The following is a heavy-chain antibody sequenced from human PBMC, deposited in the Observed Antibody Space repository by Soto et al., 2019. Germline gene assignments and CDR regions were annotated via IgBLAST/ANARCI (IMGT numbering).Heavy chain of an antibody. CDR2: IYHSGST. J-gene: IGHJ5*02. D-gene: IGHD1-26*01. CDR3: ARLSWETENNGFDP. Sequence: QVQLQESGPGLVRPSQTMSLTCTVSGESLTSVDHYWSWIRPPPGMGLEWMGYIYHSGSTHYNPSLNSRLTISIDTSTDRCSLNLTSVTAADTAVEFCARLSWETENNGFDPWGQGALVTVSS. V-gene: IGHV4-30-4*01. CDR1: GESLTSVDHY.